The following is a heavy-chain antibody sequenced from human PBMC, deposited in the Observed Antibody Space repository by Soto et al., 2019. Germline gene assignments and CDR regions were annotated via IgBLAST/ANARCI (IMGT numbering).Heavy chain of an antibody. CDR1: GYGFTSYG. D-gene: IGHD2-15*01. V-gene: IGHV1-18*04. CDR3: ARVFLVVAASNWFDP. J-gene: IGHJ5*02. Sequence: GASLKVCWKASGYGFTSYGISWVRQAPGQGLEWMGWISAYNGNTNYAQKLQGRVTMTTDTSTSTAYMELRSLRSDDTAVYYCARVFLVVAASNWFDPWGQGTLVTVSS. CDR2: ISAYNGNT.